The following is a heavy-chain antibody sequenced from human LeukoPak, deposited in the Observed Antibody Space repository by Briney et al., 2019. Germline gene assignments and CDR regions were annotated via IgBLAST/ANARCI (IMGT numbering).Heavy chain of an antibody. D-gene: IGHD4-23*01. V-gene: IGHV4-38-2*01. Sequence: SETLSLTCAVSGYSISSGYYWGWIRQPPGKGLEWIGSIYHSGSTYYNPSLKSRVTISVDTSKNQFSLKLSSVTAADTAVYYCARADYGGFFDYWGQGTLVTVSS. CDR3: ARADYGGFFDY. CDR2: IYHSGST. J-gene: IGHJ4*02. CDR1: GYSISSGYY.